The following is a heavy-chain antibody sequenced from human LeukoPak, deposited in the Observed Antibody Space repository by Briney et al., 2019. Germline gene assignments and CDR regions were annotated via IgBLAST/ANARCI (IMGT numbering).Heavy chain of an antibody. CDR2: IYYSGST. CDR1: GGSISSYY. J-gene: IGHJ5*02. CDR3: ASGHYYGSGSYFGWFDP. D-gene: IGHD3-10*01. Sequence: SETLSLTCTVSGGSISSYYWSWIRQPPGKGLEWSGYIYYSGSTNYNPSLKSRVTISVDTSKNQFSVKLSSVTAADTAVYYCASGHYYGSGSYFGWFDPWGQGTLVTVSS. V-gene: IGHV4-59*08.